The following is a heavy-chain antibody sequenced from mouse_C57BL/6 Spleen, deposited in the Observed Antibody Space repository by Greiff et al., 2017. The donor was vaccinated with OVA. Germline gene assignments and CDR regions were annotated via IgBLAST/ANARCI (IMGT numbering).Heavy chain of an antibody. D-gene: IGHD1-1*01. V-gene: IGHV5-4*03. CDR2: ISDGGSYT. CDR3: ARVTYGSSYSAMDY. CDR1: GFTFSSYA. J-gene: IGHJ4*01. Sequence: EVNLVESGGGLVKPGGSLKLSCAASGFTFSSYAMSWVRQTPEKRLEWVATISDGGSYTYYPDNVKGRFTISRDNAKNNLYLQMSHLKSEDTAMYYCARVTYGSSYSAMDYWGQGTSVTVSS.